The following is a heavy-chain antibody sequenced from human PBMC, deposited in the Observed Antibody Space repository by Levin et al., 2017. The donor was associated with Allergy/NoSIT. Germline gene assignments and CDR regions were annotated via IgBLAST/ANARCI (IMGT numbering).Heavy chain of an antibody. J-gene: IGHJ1*01. CDR3: ARVRQLGVSRKYFQH. D-gene: IGHD6-6*01. V-gene: IGHV4-34*01. CDR2: INHSGST. CDR1: GGSFSGYY. Sequence: SETLSLTCAVYGGSFSGYYWSWIRQPPGKGLEWIGEINHSGSTNYNPSLKSRVTISVDTSKNQFSLKLSSVTAADTAVYYCARVRQLGVSRKYFQHWGQGTLVTVSS.